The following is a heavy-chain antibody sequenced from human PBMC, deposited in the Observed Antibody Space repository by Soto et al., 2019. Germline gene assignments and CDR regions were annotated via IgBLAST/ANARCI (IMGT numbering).Heavy chain of an antibody. CDR2: IYHSGSI. Sequence: QVQLQESGPGLVKPSGTLSLTCAVSGGSISSSKWWTWVRQPPGKGLEWIGEIYHSGSINYNPSLKSRVTFSVDKAKNQFFLKLSSLTAADTAVYFCASTEGYTYGIDYWGQGTLVTVSS. V-gene: IGHV4-4*02. CDR3: ASTEGYTYGIDY. J-gene: IGHJ4*02. D-gene: IGHD5-18*01. CDR1: GGSISSSKW.